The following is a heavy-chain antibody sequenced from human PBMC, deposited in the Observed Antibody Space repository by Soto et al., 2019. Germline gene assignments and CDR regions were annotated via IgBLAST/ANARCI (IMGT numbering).Heavy chain of an antibody. CDR2: ISYDGSNK. V-gene: IGHV3-30-3*01. CDR1: GFTFSSYA. Sequence: QVQLVESGGGVVQPGRSLRLSCAASGFTFSSYAMHWVRQAPGKGLEWVAVISYDGSNKYYADSVKGRFTISRDNSKNTLYLQMNSLRAEDTAVYYRARTPAYCSGGSCYFDYWAREPWSPSPQ. D-gene: IGHD2-15*01. J-gene: IGHJ4*02. CDR3: ARTPAYCSGGSCYFDY.